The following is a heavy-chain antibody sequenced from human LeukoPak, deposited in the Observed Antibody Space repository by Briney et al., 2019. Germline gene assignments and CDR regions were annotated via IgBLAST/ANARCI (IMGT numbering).Heavy chain of an antibody. J-gene: IGHJ3*02. V-gene: IGHV4-61*02. D-gene: IGHD2-2*01. Sequence: KPSETLSLTCTVSGGSISSGSYYWRWIRQPAGKGLEWIGRIYTSGSTNYNPSLKSRVTISVDTSKNQFSLKLSSVTAADTAVYYCARVDRTGYCSSTSCYGAPDAFDIWGQGTMVTVSS. CDR1: GGSISSGSYY. CDR3: ARVDRTGYCSSTSCYGAPDAFDI. CDR2: IYTSGST.